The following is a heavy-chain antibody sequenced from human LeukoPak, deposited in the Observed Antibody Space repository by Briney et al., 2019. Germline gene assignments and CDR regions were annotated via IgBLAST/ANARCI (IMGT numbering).Heavy chain of an antibody. V-gene: IGHV3-21*01. J-gene: IGHJ5*02. Sequence: GASLRLSCAASGFSVTTYMSWVRQAPGKGLEWVSTISDLGGLTYYADSVKGRFTISRDNAKNSLYLQMNSLRAEDTAVYYCARDTYCSGGSCYGTNWFDPWGQGTLVTVSS. CDR3: ARDTYCSGGSCYGTNWFDP. D-gene: IGHD2-15*01. CDR2: ISDLGGLT. CDR1: GFSVTTY.